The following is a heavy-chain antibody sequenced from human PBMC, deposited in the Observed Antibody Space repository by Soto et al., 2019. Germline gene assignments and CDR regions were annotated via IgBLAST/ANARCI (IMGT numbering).Heavy chain of an antibody. Sequence: SETLSLTCSVSGGSISNYYWSWIRQSPGKGLEWIGYAYYSGSTNYNPSLKSRVAISVDTSKNQFSLKLTPVTAADTAVYYCARGSVVPAAKVVYFDYWGQGTLVTVSS. CDR1: GGSISNYY. CDR3: ARGSVVPAAKVVYFDY. CDR2: AYYSGST. D-gene: IGHD2-2*01. J-gene: IGHJ4*02. V-gene: IGHV4-59*01.